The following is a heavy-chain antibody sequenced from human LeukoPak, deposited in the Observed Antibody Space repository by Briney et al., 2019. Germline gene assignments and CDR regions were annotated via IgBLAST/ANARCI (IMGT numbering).Heavy chain of an antibody. CDR2: ISYDGSNK. Sequence: GGSLRLSCAASGFTFSSYAMHWVRQAPGKGLEWVAVISYDGSNKYYADSVKGRFTISRDNSKNTLYLQMNSLRAEDTAVYYCAKEIAVTDWFDPWGQGTLVTVSS. CDR3: AKEIAVTDWFDP. V-gene: IGHV3-30*04. CDR1: GFTFSSYA. D-gene: IGHD4-17*01. J-gene: IGHJ5*02.